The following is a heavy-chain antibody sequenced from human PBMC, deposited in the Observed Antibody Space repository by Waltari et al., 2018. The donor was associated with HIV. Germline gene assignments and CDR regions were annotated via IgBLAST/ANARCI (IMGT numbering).Heavy chain of an antibody. V-gene: IGHV3-30*04. CDR2: ISYDGSNK. J-gene: IGHJ1*01. D-gene: IGHD1-26*01. CDR3: ARDPAIVGATGYFQH. CDR1: GFTFSSYA. Sequence: QVQLVESGGGVVQPGRSLRLSCAASGFTFSSYAMHWVRQAPGKGLEWVAVISYDGSNKYYADSVKGRFTISRDNSKNTLYLQMNSLRAEDTAVYYCARDPAIVGATGYFQHWGQGTLVTVSS.